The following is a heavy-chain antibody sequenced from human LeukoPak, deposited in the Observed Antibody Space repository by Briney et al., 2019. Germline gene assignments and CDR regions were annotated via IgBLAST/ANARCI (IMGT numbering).Heavy chain of an antibody. CDR2: INPSGGST. V-gene: IGHV1-46*01. D-gene: IGHD6-13*01. J-gene: IGHJ4*02. CDR1: GYTFTSYY. CDR3: AKGRGSWYSY. Sequence: GASVKVSFKASGYTFTSYYMHWVRQAPGQGLEWMGIINPSGGSTSYAQQFQGRVTMTRDMSTSTVYMELSSLRSEDTAVYYCAKGRGSWYSYWGQGTLVTVSS.